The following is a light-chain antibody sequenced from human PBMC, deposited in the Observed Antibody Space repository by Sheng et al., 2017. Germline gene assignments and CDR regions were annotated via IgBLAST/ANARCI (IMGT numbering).Light chain of an antibody. Sequence: DIQMTQSPSALSASVGDSVTITCRASQTVNNRLAWYQQKPGKAPTLLIYGASRLATGVPSRFSGSGSGTDFSLTIISLQADDFATYYCQQASSFPYSCGQGTKLEIK. CDR3: QQASSFPYS. CDR1: QTVNNR. CDR2: GAS. V-gene: IGKV1-12*01. J-gene: IGKJ2*03.